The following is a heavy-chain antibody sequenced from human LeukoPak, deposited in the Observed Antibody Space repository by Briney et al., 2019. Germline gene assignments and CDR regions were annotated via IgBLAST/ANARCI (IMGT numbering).Heavy chain of an antibody. CDR1: GFTFSSYW. J-gene: IGHJ5*02. CDR2: IKQDGSEK. CDR3: ARGGDFWSGYPLHNWFDP. D-gene: IGHD3-3*01. Sequence: GGSLRLSCAASGFTFSSYWMSWVRQAPGKGLEWVANIKQDGSEKYYVDSVKGRFTISRDNAKNSLYLQMNSLRAEDTAVYYCARGGDFWSGYPLHNWFDPWGQGTLVTVSS. V-gene: IGHV3-7*01.